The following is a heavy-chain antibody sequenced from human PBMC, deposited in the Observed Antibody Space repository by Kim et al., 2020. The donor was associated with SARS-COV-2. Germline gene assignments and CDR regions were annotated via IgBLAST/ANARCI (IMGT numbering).Heavy chain of an antibody. V-gene: IGHV3-33*01. CDR1: GFTFSSYG. CDR3: ARDHTRRRWYSSSWYPWFDP. J-gene: IGHJ5*02. CDR2: IWYDGSNK. D-gene: IGHD6-13*01. Sequence: GGSLRLSCAASGFTFSSYGMHWVRQAPGKGLEWVAVIWYDGSNKYYADSVKGRFTISRDNSKNTLYLQMNSLRAEDTAVYYCARDHTRRRWYSSSWYPWFDPWGQGTLVTVSS.